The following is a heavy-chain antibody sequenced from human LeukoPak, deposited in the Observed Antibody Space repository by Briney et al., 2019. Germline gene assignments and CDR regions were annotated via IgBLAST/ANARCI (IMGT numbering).Heavy chain of an antibody. CDR1: GFTFDDYA. V-gene: IGHV3-9*01. J-gene: IGHJ5*02. CDR2: ISWNSGSI. CDR3: AKGPGYSSSWPSPDNWFDP. Sequence: PGRSLRLSCAASGFTFDDYAMHWVRQAPGKGLEWVSGISWNSGSIGHADSVKGRFTISRDNAKNSLYLQMNSLRAEDTALYYCAKGPGYSSSWPSPDNWFDPWGQGTLVTVSS. D-gene: IGHD6-13*01.